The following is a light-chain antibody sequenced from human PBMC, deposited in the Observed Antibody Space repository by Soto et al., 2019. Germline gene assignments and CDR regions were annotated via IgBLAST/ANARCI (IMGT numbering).Light chain of an antibody. CDR1: QSVSSSY. V-gene: IGKV3-20*01. Sequence: EIVLTQSPGTLSLSPGERGTISCRASQSVSSSYLAWYQLKPGQAPRLLIYGASSRATGIPDRFSGSGSGTDFTLTISRLEPEDFAVYYCQQYDSSPVTFGQGTKVEIK. CDR3: QQYDSSPVT. J-gene: IGKJ1*01. CDR2: GAS.